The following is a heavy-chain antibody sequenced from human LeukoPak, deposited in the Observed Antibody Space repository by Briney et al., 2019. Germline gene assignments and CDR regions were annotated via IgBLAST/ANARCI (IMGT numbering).Heavy chain of an antibody. V-gene: IGHV4-39*07. Sequence: KSSETLSLTCTVSGGSISSSSYYWGWIRQPPGKGLEWIGRIWYGGSTYYNPSLKSRVTISVDTSKNQFSLKLSSVTAADTAVYYCASVYTAGWLVQDHYFDYWSQGTLVTVSS. J-gene: IGHJ4*02. D-gene: IGHD6-19*01. CDR1: GGSISSSSYY. CDR2: IWYGGST. CDR3: ASVYTAGWLVQDHYFDY.